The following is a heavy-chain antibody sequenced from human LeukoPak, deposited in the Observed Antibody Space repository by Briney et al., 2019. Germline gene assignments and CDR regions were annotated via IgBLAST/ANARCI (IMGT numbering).Heavy chain of an antibody. V-gene: IGHV4-30-2*01. CDR2: IYHSGST. CDR3: AKGSELWFGELAIDY. D-gene: IGHD3-10*01. Sequence: PSQTLSLTCAVSGGSISSGGYSWSWIRQPPGKGLEWIGYIYHSGSTYYNPSLKSRVTISVDRSKNQFSLKLSSVTAADTAVYYCAKGSELWFGELAIDYWGQGTLVTVSS. CDR1: GGSISSGGYS. J-gene: IGHJ4*02.